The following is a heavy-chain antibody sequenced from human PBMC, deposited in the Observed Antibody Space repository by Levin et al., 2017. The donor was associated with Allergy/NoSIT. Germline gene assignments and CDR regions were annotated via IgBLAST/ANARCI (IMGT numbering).Heavy chain of an antibody. CDR1: GFTFSSYS. Sequence: AGGSLRLSCAASGFTFSSYSMNWVRQAPGKGLEWVSSISSSSSYIYYADSVKGRFTISRDNAKNSLYLQMNSLRAEDTAVYYCARASGYSYGLSYYYYGMDVWGQGTTVTVSS. CDR3: ARASGYSYGLSYYYYGMDV. D-gene: IGHD5-18*01. J-gene: IGHJ6*02. CDR2: ISSSSSYI. V-gene: IGHV3-21*01.